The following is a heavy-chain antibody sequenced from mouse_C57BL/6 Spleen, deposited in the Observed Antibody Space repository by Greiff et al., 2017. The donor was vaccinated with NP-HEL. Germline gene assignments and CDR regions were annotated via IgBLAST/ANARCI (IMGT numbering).Heavy chain of an antibody. CDR1: GYAFSSSW. CDR3: ARSLYYGSSP. V-gene: IGHV1-82*01. CDR2: IYPGDGDT. Sequence: VQGVESGPELVKPGASVKLSCKASGYAFSSSWMNWVKQRPGKGLEWIGRIYPGDGDTNYNGKFKGKATLTADKSSSTAYMQLSSLTSEDSAVYFCARSLYYGSSPRGQGTSVTVSS. J-gene: IGHJ4*01. D-gene: IGHD1-1*01.